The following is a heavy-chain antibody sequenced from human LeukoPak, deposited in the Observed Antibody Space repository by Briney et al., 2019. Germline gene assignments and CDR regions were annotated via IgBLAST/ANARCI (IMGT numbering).Heavy chain of an antibody. J-gene: IGHJ5*02. D-gene: IGHD6-19*01. CDR3: ARDSSGWSNWFDP. CDR2: ISSSSSYI. Sequence: GGSLRLSCAGSGFIFSSYNMIWVRQAPGKGLEWVSSISSSSSYIYYADSVKGRFTISRHNAKNSLYLQMNSLRAEDTAVYYCARDSSGWSNWFDPWGQGTLVTVSS. V-gene: IGHV3-21*01. CDR1: GFIFSSYN.